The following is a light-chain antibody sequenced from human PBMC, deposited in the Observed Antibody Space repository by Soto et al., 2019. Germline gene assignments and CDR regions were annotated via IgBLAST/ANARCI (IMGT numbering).Light chain of an antibody. J-gene: IGKJ5*01. CDR1: QSITNY. CDR3: QQSYSTPVT. Sequence: DIQMTQSPSSLSASVGDRVTITCRASQSITNYLSWYQQKPGKAPMVLIYAASSLQSGVPSRFSGSGSGTDFTLTISSLQPEDFATYYCQQSYSTPVTFGQGTRLDIK. CDR2: AAS. V-gene: IGKV1-39*01.